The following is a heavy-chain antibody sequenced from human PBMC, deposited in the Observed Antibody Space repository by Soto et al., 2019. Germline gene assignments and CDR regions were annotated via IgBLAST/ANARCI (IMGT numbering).Heavy chain of an antibody. J-gene: IGHJ4*02. D-gene: IGHD6-19*01. CDR2: IKQDGSEK. CDR1: GFTFSSYW. Sequence: EGSLRLSCEASGFTFSSYWMSWVRQAPGKGLEWVANIKQDGSEKYYVDYVKDQNNNYRDNAKNSLYLQMNSLRAEDTAVYYCARDGSGWSVYWGQGT. V-gene: IGHV3-7*01. CDR3: ARDGSGWSVY.